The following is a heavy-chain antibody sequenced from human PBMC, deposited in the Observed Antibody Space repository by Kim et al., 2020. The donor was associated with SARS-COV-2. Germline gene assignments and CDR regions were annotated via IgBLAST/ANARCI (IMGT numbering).Heavy chain of an antibody. D-gene: IGHD2-8*01. Sequence: SETLSLTCAVYGGSFSGYYWSWIRQPPGKGLEWIGEINHSGSTNYNPSLKSRVTISVDTSKNQFSLKLSSVTAADTAVYYCARSRVYATRGFQHWGQGTLVTVSS. CDR3: ARSRVYATRGFQH. J-gene: IGHJ1*01. V-gene: IGHV4-34*01. CDR2: INHSGST. CDR1: GGSFSGYY.